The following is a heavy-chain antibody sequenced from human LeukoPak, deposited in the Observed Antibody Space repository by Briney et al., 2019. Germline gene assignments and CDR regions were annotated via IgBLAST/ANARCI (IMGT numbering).Heavy chain of an antibody. J-gene: IGHJ4*02. CDR2: INWNGGST. CDR3: ARALGALGGYSYGYAY. CDR1: GFTFDDYG. D-gene: IGHD5-18*01. Sequence: PGGSLRLSRAASGFTFDDYGMSWVRQAPGKGLEWVSGINWNGGSTGYADSVKGRFTISRDNAKNSLYLQMNSLRAEDTALYYCARALGALGGYSYGYAYWGQGTLVTVSS. V-gene: IGHV3-20*04.